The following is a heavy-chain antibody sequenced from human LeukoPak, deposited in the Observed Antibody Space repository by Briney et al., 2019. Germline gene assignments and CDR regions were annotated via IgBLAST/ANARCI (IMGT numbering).Heavy chain of an antibody. Sequence: GGSLRLSCAASGFTFSDYYMSWIRQAPGKGLEWVSYISSSGSTIYYADSVKGRFTISRDNAKNSLYLQMNGLRAEDTAVYYCASLSLFYGFDPWGQGTLVTVSS. V-gene: IGHV3-11*04. CDR1: GFTFSDYY. J-gene: IGHJ5*02. CDR2: ISSSGSTI. D-gene: IGHD5/OR15-5a*01. CDR3: ASLSLFYGFDP.